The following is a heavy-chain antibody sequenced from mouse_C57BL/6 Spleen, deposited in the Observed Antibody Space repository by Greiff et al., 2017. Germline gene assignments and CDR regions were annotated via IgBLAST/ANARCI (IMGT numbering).Heavy chain of an antibody. CDR1: GYTFTSYW. V-gene: IGHV1-52*01. CDR2: IDPSDSET. CDR3: ARYGGSYEDY. J-gene: IGHJ4*01. Sequence: QVQLQQPGAELVRPGSSVKLSCKASGYTFTSYWMHWVKQRPIQGLEWIGNIDPSDSETHYNQKFKDKATLTVDKSSSTAYTQLSSLTAEDSAVYYCARYGGSYEDYWGQGTSVTVSS. D-gene: IGHD1-1*01.